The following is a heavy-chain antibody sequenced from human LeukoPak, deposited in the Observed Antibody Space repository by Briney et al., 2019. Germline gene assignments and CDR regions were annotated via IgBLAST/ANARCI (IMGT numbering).Heavy chain of an antibody. D-gene: IGHD6-19*01. Sequence: ASVKVSCKASGYTFTGYYMHWVRQAPGQGLEWMGWINPKSGGTNYAQKFQGRVTMTRDTSISTAYMELYRLKSDDTAVYYCARVAITVAGRLDQRLGMRYYFDYWGQGTLVTVSS. CDR2: INPKSGGT. CDR1: GYTFTGYY. V-gene: IGHV1-2*02. CDR3: ARVAITVAGRLDQRLGMRYYFDY. J-gene: IGHJ4*02.